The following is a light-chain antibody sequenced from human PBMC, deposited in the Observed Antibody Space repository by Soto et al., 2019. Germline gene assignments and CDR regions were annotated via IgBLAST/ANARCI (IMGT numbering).Light chain of an antibody. J-gene: IGKJ1*01. CDR1: QSVLYSSNNKNY. V-gene: IGKV4-1*01. CDR3: QQYYSTPRT. Sequence: DIVMTQSPDSLAVSLGERATINCKSSQSVLYSSNNKNYLAWYQQKPGQPPKLLIYWASTRESGVPDRFSGSGSGTDFNITISSLQAEDVAVYYGQQYYSTPRTFGQGTTVEIK. CDR2: WAS.